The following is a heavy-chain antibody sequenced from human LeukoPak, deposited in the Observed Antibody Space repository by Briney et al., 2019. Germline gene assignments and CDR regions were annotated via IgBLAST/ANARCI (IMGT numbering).Heavy chain of an antibody. CDR2: IKQDGSEK. V-gene: IGHV3-7*03. CDR1: GFTFSSYW. D-gene: IGHD5-12*01. CDR3: AKDIVDIVATIGESDAFDI. Sequence: PGGSLRLSCAASGFTFSSYWMSWVRQAPGKGLEWVANIKQDGSEKYYVDSVKGRFTISRDNAKNSLYLQMNSLRAEDTALYYCAKDIVDIVATIGESDAFDIWGQGTMVTVSS. J-gene: IGHJ3*02.